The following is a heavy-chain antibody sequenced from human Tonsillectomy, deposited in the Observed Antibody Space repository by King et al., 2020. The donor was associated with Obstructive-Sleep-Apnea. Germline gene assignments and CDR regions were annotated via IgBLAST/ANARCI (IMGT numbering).Heavy chain of an antibody. J-gene: IGHJ4*02. Sequence: QLQESGPGLVKPSETLSLTCTVSGGSISSYYWSWVRQPPGKGLEWIGYIYYSGSTNYNPSLKSRVTLSVDMSKNQFSLKLSSVTAADTAVYYCARRSGYYYPFEYWGQGTLVTVSS. V-gene: IGHV4-59*08. CDR1: GGSISSYY. CDR2: IYYSGST. D-gene: IGHD3-22*01. CDR3: ARRSGYYYPFEY.